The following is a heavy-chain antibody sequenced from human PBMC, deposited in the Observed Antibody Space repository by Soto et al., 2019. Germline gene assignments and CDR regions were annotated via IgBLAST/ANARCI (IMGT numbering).Heavy chain of an antibody. CDR2: IKSKTDGGTT. D-gene: IGHD2-2*02. V-gene: IGHV3-15*05. CDR3: ARQLPTAIRGGHYYSYGMDV. Sequence: GGSMGLSCAAAGYAFRNAWMSWVRQTPGKGLEWVGRIKSKTDGGTTDYAAPVKGRFTISRDNAKNTLYLQMNSLRAEDTAVYYCARQLPTAIRGGHYYSYGMDVWGQGTTVTVSS. CDR1: GYAFRNAW. J-gene: IGHJ6*02.